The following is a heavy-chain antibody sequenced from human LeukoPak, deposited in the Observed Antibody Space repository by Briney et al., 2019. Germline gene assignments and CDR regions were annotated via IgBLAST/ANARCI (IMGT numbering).Heavy chain of an antibody. CDR1: GGSFSGYY. CDR3: ARHDYGDYVEADAFNI. Sequence: PSETLSLTCAVYGGSFSGYYWSWIRQPPGKGLEWIGSIYYSGSTYYNPSLKSRVTISVDTSKNQFSLKLSSVTAADTAVYYCARHDYGDYVEADAFNIWGQGTMVTVSS. CDR2: IYYSGST. J-gene: IGHJ3*02. D-gene: IGHD4-17*01. V-gene: IGHV4-34*01.